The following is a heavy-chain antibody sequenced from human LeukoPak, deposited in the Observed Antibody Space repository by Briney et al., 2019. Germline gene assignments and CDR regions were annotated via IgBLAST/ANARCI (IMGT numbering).Heavy chain of an antibody. D-gene: IGHD2-15*01. CDR2: ISGGGGST. Sequence: PGGSLRLSCATSGFTFSTYAMTWVRPAPGKGLEWVSTISGGGGSTNYANSVKGRFTISRDNSKNTLYLQMNSLRAEDSAIYYCAKDRYCGGGTCSFSWFDHWGQGTRVTVSS. V-gene: IGHV3-23*01. J-gene: IGHJ5*02. CDR3: AKDRYCGGGTCSFSWFDH. CDR1: GFTFSTYA.